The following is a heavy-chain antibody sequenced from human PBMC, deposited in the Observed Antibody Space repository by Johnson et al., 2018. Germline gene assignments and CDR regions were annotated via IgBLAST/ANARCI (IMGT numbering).Heavy chain of an antibody. CDR3: ERADRYDDILTGYLRGGHYYYGMDV. D-gene: IGHD3-9*01. CDR1: GGSISSYY. CDR2: IYYSGST. J-gene: IGHJ6*02. Sequence: QVQLQESGPGLVKPSETLSLTCTVSGGSISSYYRSWIRQPPGKGLEWIGYIYYSGSTNYNPSLQERVTISVDTPKNQFSLKLIAMTAADTAVYYCERADRYDDILTGYLRGGHYYYGMDVWGQGTTGTVSS. V-gene: IGHV4-59*01.